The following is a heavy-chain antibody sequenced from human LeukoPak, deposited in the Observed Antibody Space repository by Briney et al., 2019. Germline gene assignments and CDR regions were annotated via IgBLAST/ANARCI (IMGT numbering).Heavy chain of an antibody. D-gene: IGHD2-8*01. J-gene: IGHJ4*02. CDR1: GYTFTGYY. CDR2: INPNSGGT. Sequence: ASVKVSCKASGYTFTGYYMHWVRQAPGRGLEWMGWINPNSGGTNYAQKFQGRVTMTRDTSISTAYMELSRLRSDDTAVYYCARVGVLMVYAIRGYFDYWGQGTLVTVSS. V-gene: IGHV1-2*02. CDR3: ARVGVLMVYAIRGYFDY.